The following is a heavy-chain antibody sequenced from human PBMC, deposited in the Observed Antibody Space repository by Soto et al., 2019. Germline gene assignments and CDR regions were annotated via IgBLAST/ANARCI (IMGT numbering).Heavy chain of an antibody. J-gene: IGHJ5*02. V-gene: IGHV4-59*08. CDR2: IYHSGST. CDR1: GGSITSHY. D-gene: IGHD1-1*01. Sequence: SETLSLTCTVAGGSITSHYWSWIRQPPGKGLEWIGYIYHSGSTSYSPSLKSRVTMSIDKSKSQFSLKLSSVTAADTAVYFCARHSRITTCEGWFDPWGQGTRVTVS. CDR3: ARHSRITTCEGWFDP.